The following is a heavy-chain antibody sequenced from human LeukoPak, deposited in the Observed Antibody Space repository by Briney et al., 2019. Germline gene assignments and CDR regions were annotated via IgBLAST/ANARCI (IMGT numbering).Heavy chain of an antibody. CDR1: GGSISSYY. CDR2: IYYSGST. J-gene: IGHJ4*02. Sequence: PSETLSLTCTVSGGSISSYYWSWIRQPPGKGLEWIGYIYYSGSTNYNPSLKSRVTISVDTSKNQFSLSLSSVTAADTAVYYCARLIAAARQFDYWGQGTLVTVSS. V-gene: IGHV4-59*08. CDR3: ARLIAAARQFDY. D-gene: IGHD6-13*01.